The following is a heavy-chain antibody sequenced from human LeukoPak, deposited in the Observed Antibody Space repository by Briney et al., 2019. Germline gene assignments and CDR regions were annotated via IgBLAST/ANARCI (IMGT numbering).Heavy chain of an antibody. D-gene: IGHD3-10*01. CDR2: IAPKSGGA. V-gene: IGHV1-2*02. Sequence: ASVKVSCKASGYTFTDSYIHWVRQAPGQGLEWMAWIAPKSGGAIFAQKFQGRVTVTRDTSITTAYMELTGLRSDDTAVYYCTGGRAFDYWGKETLVTVSS. CDR1: GYTFTDSY. J-gene: IGHJ4*02. CDR3: TGGRAFDY.